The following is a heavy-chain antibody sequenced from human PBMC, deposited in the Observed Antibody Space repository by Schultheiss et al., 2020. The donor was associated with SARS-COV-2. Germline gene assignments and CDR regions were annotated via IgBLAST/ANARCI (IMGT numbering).Heavy chain of an antibody. Sequence: GGSLRLSCAASGFTFSDYYMSWVRQAPGKGLEWVSVIYSGGSTYYADSVKGRFTISRDNSKNTLYLQMNSLRAEDTAVYYCARAAGTSQFDYWGQGTLVTVSS. D-gene: IGHD6-13*01. CDR3: ARAAGTSQFDY. J-gene: IGHJ4*02. CDR2: IYSGGST. CDR1: GFTFSDYY. V-gene: IGHV3-53*01.